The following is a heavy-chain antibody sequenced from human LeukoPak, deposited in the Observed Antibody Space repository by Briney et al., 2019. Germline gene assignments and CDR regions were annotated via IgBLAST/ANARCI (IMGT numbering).Heavy chain of an antibody. J-gene: IGHJ4*02. Sequence: SETLSLTCTVSGGSISSYYWGWLRQPPGKGLEWIGEINHGDRTNYNPTLKRRVTISVDTSKDPFSLKLSSVTAADTAVYYCARQRGRWLQLSGGDYFDYWGQGTLVTVSS. CDR2: INHGDRT. V-gene: IGHV4-34*01. CDR1: GGSISSYY. CDR3: ARQRGRWLQLSGGDYFDY. D-gene: IGHD5-24*01.